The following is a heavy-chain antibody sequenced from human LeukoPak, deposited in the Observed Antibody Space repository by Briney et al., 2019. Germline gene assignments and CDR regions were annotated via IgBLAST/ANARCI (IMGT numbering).Heavy chain of an antibody. CDR3: ARDVPLMGASKTRYFDY. J-gene: IGHJ4*02. CDR2: VKQDGSER. CDR1: GCISSSYW. D-gene: IGHD1-26*01. Sequence: GGSLRLSCAASGCISSSYWMSWVRQAPGKGLEWVANVKQDGSERYYGDSVKGRFTISRDNAKNSLYLQMSSLRAEDTAIYYCARDVPLMGASKTRYFDYWGQGTLVTASS. V-gene: IGHV3-7*01.